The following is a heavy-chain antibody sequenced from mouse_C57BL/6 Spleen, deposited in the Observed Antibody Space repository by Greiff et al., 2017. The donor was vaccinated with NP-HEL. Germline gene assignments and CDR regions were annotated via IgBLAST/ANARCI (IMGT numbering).Heavy chain of an antibody. CDR2: INPNYGTT. D-gene: IGHD3-2*02. CDR1: GYSFTDYN. CDR3: ARWGAAQATGFAY. J-gene: IGHJ3*01. V-gene: IGHV1-39*01. Sequence: VHVKQSGPELVKPGASVKISCKASGYSFTDYNMNWVKQSNGKSLEWIGVINPNYGTTSYNQKFKGKATLTVDQSSSTAYMQLNSLTSEDSAVYYCARWGAAQATGFAYWGQGTLVTVSA.